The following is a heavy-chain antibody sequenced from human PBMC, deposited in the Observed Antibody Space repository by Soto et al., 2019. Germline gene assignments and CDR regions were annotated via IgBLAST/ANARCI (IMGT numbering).Heavy chain of an antibody. J-gene: IGHJ6*02. CDR1: GFTVSSNY. D-gene: IGHD3-3*01. V-gene: IGHV3-53*01. Sequence: PGGSLRLSCAASGFTVSSNYMSWVRQAPGKGLEWVSVIYSGGSTYYADSVKGRFTISRDNSKNTLYLQMNSLRAEDTAVYYCARDLRPEIPSRFNYGMDVWGQGTTVTVSS. CDR2: IYSGGST. CDR3: ARDLRPEIPSRFNYGMDV.